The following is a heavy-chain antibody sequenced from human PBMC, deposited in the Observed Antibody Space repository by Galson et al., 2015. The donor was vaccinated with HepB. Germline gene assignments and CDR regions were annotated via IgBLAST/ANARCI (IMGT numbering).Heavy chain of an antibody. CDR3: ARERITMVRGAKRYHYYMDV. V-gene: IGHV4-34*01. CDR2: INHSGST. CDR1: GGSFSGYY. D-gene: IGHD3-10*01. Sequence: ETLSLTCGVYGGSFSGYYWSWIRQPPGRGLEWIGDINHSGSTNYKPSLKSRVTISVDTSKNQFSLKLRSVTAADTAIYYCARERITMVRGAKRYHYYMDVWGKGTTVTVSS. J-gene: IGHJ6*03.